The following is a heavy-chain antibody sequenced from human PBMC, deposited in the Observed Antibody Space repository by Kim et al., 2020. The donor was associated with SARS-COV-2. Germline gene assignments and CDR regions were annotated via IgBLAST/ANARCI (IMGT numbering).Heavy chain of an antibody. D-gene: IGHD3-22*01. J-gene: IGHJ3*02. V-gene: IGHV3-9*01. Sequence: GRFTISRDNAKNSLYLQMNSLRAEDTALYYCAKDSAYGAYDLHPSDAFDIWGQGTMVTVSS. CDR3: AKDSAYGAYDLHPSDAFDI.